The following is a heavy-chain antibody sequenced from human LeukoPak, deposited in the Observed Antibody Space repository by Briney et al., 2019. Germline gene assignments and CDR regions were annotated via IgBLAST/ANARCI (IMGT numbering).Heavy chain of an antibody. D-gene: IGHD3-22*01. CDR2: ISGSGGST. J-gene: IGHJ3*02. V-gene: IGHV3-23*01. CDR3: ARSITMMVVVISDAFDI. Sequence: GGSLRLSCAASGFTFSSYAMSWVRQAPGKGLEWVSAISGSGGSTYYADSVKGRFTISRDNSKNTLYLQMNSLRAEDTAVYYCARSITMMVVVISDAFDIWGQGTMVTVSS. CDR1: GFTFSSYA.